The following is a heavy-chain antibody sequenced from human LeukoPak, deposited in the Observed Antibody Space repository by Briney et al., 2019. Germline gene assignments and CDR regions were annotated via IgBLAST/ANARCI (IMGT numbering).Heavy chain of an antibody. CDR3: ARGSIQSPNYFDY. V-gene: IGHV3-7*04. CDR2: IKKDGSEK. J-gene: IGHJ4*02. D-gene: IGHD4-11*01. CDR1: GFTFSTYW. Sequence: PGGSLRLSCAASGFTFSTYWMSWVRRAPGKRLEWVANIKKDGSEKYYVDSVKGRFTIPRDSAKNSLYLQMNSLRAEDTAVYYCARGSIQSPNYFDYWGQGTLVTVSS.